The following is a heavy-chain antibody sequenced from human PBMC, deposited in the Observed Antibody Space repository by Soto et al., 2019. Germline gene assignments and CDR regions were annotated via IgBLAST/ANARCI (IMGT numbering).Heavy chain of an antibody. CDR1: GLTFSSYA. Sequence: EVQLLESGGGLVQPGGSLRLSCAASGLTFSSYAMNWVRQAPGKGLEWVSGISGSGGSTYCAESVKGRFTISRDNSKNTLYLQLNSLRAEDTAVYYCAKARGAMVRGAALYFDYWGQGTLVTVSS. J-gene: IGHJ4*02. CDR2: ISGSGGST. CDR3: AKARGAMVRGAALYFDY. V-gene: IGHV3-23*01. D-gene: IGHD3-10*01.